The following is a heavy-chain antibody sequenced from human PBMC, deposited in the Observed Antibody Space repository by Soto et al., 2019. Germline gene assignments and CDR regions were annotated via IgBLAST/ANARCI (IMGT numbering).Heavy chain of an antibody. CDR2: IVPLFGTA. V-gene: IGHV1-69*12. Sequence: QVQLVQSGAEVKEPGSSVNVSCTTSGATFGNTAVTWVRQAPGQGLEWIGGIVPLFGTANYAQKFRGRVTITADELTSTAYMELSSLRTDDTAVYYCARDGDPGYSFWSGPLGGGRFDPWGQGTLVTVSS. CDR1: GATFGNTA. D-gene: IGHD3-3*01. J-gene: IGHJ5*02. CDR3: ARDGDPGYSFWSGPLGGGRFDP.